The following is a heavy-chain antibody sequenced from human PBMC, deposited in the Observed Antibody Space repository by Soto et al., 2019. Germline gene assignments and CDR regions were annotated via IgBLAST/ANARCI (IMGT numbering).Heavy chain of an antibody. Sequence: SVKVSCKASGGTFSSYAISWVRQAPGQGLEWMGGIIPIFGTANYAQKFQGRVTITADESTSTAYMELSSLRSEDTAVYYCARDPVRRYSYETLYNWFDPWGQGTLVTVSS. CDR1: GGTFSSYA. D-gene: IGHD5-18*01. J-gene: IGHJ5*02. CDR2: IIPIFGTA. CDR3: ARDPVRRYSYETLYNWFDP. V-gene: IGHV1-69*13.